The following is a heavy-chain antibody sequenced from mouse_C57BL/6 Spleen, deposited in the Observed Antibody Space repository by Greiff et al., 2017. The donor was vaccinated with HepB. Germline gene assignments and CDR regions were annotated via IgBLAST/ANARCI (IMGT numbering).Heavy chain of an antibody. J-gene: IGHJ3*01. Sequence: QVQLQQPGAELVMPGASVKLSCKASGYTFTSYWMHWVKQRPGQGLEWIGEIDPSDSYTNYNQKFKGKSTLTVDKSSSTAYMQLSSLTSEDPAVYYCARKTAQDEGFAYWGQGTLVTVSA. CDR3: ARKTAQDEGFAY. D-gene: IGHD3-2*02. CDR1: GYTFTSYW. V-gene: IGHV1-69*01. CDR2: IDPSDSYT.